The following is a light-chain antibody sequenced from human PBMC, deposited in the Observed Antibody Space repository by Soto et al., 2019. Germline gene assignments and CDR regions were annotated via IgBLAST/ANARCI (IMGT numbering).Light chain of an antibody. Sequence: EIVLTQSPGTLSLSPGERATLSCRASQSVGSNFLAWYQQKPGQAPRLLIYNASNRATGIPDRFSGSGSGTDFTLTISRLEPEDFAVYYCQQYNNWPRTFGQGTKVDI. V-gene: IGKV3-20*01. CDR1: QSVGSNF. CDR2: NAS. J-gene: IGKJ1*01. CDR3: QQYNNWPRT.